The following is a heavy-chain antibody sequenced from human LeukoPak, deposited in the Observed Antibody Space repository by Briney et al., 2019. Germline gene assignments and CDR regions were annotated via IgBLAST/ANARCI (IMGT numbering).Heavy chain of an antibody. CDR2: ISYDGSNK. CDR3: AKDPRALNIWFGELLRPTYFDY. J-gene: IGHJ4*02. V-gene: IGHV3-30*18. D-gene: IGHD3-10*01. Sequence: GGSLRLSCAASGFTFSSYGMHWVRQAPGKGLEWVAVISYDGSNKYYADSVKGRFTISRDNSKNTLYLQMNSLRAEDTAVYYCAKDPRALNIWFGELLRPTYFDYWGQGTLVTVSS. CDR1: GFTFSSYG.